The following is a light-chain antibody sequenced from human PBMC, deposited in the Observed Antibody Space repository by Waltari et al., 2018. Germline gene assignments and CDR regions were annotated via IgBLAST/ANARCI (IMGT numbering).Light chain of an antibody. Sequence: EIVLTQSPGTLSLSPGERATLSCRASQSVSGSHLAWYQQKPGQAPRLLIYGVSSRATDIPDRISGSGSGTDFTLTISRLEPEDSAVYYCQQYGTSGTFGQGTKVEIK. CDR3: QQYGTSGT. J-gene: IGKJ1*01. CDR1: QSVSGSH. CDR2: GVS. V-gene: IGKV3-20*01.